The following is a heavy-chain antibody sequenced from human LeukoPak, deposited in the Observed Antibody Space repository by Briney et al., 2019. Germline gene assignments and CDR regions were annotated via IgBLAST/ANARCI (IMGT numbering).Heavy chain of an antibody. Sequence: SETLSLTCTVSGGSISSSSYYWGWTRQPPGKGLEWIGSIYYSGSTYYNPSLKSRVTISVDTSKNQFSLKLSSVTAADTAVYYCARSSIGSGYSYYFDYWGQGTLVTVSS. CDR2: IYYSGST. V-gene: IGHV4-39*01. CDR3: ARSSIGSGYSYYFDY. D-gene: IGHD3-3*01. J-gene: IGHJ4*02. CDR1: GGSISSSSYY.